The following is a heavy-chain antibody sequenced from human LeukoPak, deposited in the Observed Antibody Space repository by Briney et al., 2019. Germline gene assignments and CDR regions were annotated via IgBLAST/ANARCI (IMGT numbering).Heavy chain of an antibody. Sequence: GGSLRLSCAASGFTFSDHYMDWVRQAPGKGLEWVGRTRNKANSYTTEYAASVKGRFTISRDNSKNTLYLQMNSLRAEDTAVYYCARLSWGGGYYFDYWGQGTLVTVSS. V-gene: IGHV3-72*01. D-gene: IGHD7-27*01. CDR2: TRNKANSYTT. CDR3: ARLSWGGGYYFDY. J-gene: IGHJ4*02. CDR1: GFTFSDHY.